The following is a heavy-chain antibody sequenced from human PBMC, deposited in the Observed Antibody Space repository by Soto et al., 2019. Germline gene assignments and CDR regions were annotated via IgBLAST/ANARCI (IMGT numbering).Heavy chain of an antibody. J-gene: IGHJ5*02. Sequence: GASVKVSCKASGYTFTSYGISWVRQAPGQGLEWMGWISAYNGNTNYAQKLQGRVTMTTDTSTSTAYMELRSLRSDDTAVYYCARGTNDYSNYDLPFDPWGQGTLVTVSS. D-gene: IGHD4-4*01. V-gene: IGHV1-18*01. CDR1: GYTFTSYG. CDR3: ARGTNDYSNYDLPFDP. CDR2: ISAYNGNT.